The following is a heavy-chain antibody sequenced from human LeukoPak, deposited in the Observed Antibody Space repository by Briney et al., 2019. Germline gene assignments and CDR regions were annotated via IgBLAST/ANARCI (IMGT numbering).Heavy chain of an antibody. V-gene: IGHV4-59*01. D-gene: IGHD6-19*01. CDR2: IYYSGNT. CDR3: ARPVAGTNGWFDP. Sequence: PSETLSLTCIVSGASISSYYWSWIRQPPGKGLEWIGYIYYSGNTNYNPSLKSRVTVSVDTSKNQFSLKLSSVTAADTAVYYCARPVAGTNGWFDPWGQGTLVTVSS. J-gene: IGHJ5*02. CDR1: GASISSYY.